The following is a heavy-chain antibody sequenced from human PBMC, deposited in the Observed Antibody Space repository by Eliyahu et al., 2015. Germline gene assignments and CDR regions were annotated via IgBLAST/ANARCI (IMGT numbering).Heavy chain of an antibody. CDR1: GYTFTNYY. CDR3: TRDIEARQRNYYFDY. CDR2: INPTGGSS. J-gene: IGHJ4*02. V-gene: IGHV1-46*03. Sequence: QVQLVQSGAEVQKPGASVNVSCKASGYTFTNYYIHWVRQAPGQGLEWLAVINPTGGSSNYAQKFQGRVTLTRDTSTSTVYMELSSLRSEXTAVYYCTRDIEARQRNYYFDYWGQGTLVTVSS. D-gene: IGHD2-15*01.